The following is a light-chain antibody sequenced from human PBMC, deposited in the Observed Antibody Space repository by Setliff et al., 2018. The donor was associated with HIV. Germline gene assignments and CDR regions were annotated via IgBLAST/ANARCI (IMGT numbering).Light chain of an antibody. V-gene: IGLV2-14*03. CDR1: GSDVATSKY. CDR3: SIHRSRGYV. CDR2: DIV. J-gene: IGLJ1*01. Sequence: QSVLTQPASVSGSPGQSITISCTGTGSDVATSKYVSWYQQHPGKAPKLIIYDIVTRPSGVSNRFSGSKPGGTASLTISGLQAEDEADYYCSIHRSRGYVFGSGTKVTVL.